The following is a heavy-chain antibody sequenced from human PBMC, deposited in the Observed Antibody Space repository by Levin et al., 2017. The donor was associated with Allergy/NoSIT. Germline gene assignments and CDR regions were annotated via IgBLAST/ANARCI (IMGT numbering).Heavy chain of an antibody. CDR3: ARGISGARQGSGSLWGPRSLDYYYHGMDV. CDR2: IYSGGST. J-gene: IGHJ6*02. V-gene: IGHV3-53*01. Sequence: PGGSLRLSCAVSGFIVSSNYMSWVRQAPGKGLEWVSIIYSGGSTHYADSVKGRFTISRDNSKNTLYLQRNSRRGEDTAVYYCARGISGARQGSGSLWGPRSLDYYYHGMDVWGQGTTVTVSS. D-gene: IGHD3-10*01. CDR1: GFIVSSNY.